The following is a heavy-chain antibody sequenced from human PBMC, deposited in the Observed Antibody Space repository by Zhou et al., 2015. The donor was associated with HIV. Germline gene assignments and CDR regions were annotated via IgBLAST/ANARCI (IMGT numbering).Heavy chain of an antibody. CDR1: GFTFSSYA. CDR2: ISYDGSNK. J-gene: IGHJ4*02. D-gene: IGHD6-13*01. Sequence: QVQLVESGGGVVQPGRSLRLSCAASGFTFSSYAMHWVRQAPGKGLEWVAVISYDGSNKYYADSVKGRFTISRDNSKNTLYLQMNSLRAEDTAVYYCARDKQQLVRGYFDYWGQGTLVTGLL. V-gene: IGHV3-30-3*01. CDR3: ARDKQQLVRGYFDY.